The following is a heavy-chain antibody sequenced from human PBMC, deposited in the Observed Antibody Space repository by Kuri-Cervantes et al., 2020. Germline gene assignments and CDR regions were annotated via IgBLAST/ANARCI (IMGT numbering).Heavy chain of an antibody. Sequence: ESLKISCAVSGGSISSGGYYWSWIRQPPGKGLEWIGYIYYSGSTNYNPSLKSRVTISVDTSKNQFSLKLSSVTAADTAVYYCARGTAPDYWGQGTLVTVSS. CDR2: IYYSGST. CDR1: GGSISSGGYY. J-gene: IGHJ4*02. CDR3: ARGTAPDY. V-gene: IGHV4-61*08. D-gene: IGHD4-17*01.